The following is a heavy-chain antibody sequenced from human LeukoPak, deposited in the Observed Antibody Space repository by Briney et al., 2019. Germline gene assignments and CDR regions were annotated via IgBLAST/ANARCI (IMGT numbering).Heavy chain of an antibody. CDR1: GGSISSYY. Sequence: PSETLSLTCTVSGGSISSYYWSWIRQPPGKGLEWIGYIYTSGCTNYNPSLKSRVTISVDTSKNQFSLKLSSVTAADTAVYYCARRGYSNLYYYYYYMDVWGKGTTVTVSS. CDR2: IYTSGCT. J-gene: IGHJ6*03. D-gene: IGHD4-11*01. V-gene: IGHV4-4*09. CDR3: ARRGYSNLYYYYYYMDV.